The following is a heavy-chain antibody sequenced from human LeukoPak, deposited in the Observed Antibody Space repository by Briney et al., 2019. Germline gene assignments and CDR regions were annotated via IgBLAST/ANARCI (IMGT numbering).Heavy chain of an antibody. V-gene: IGHV4-34*01. CDR3: ARERHNDILTGYYLNGFDY. D-gene: IGHD3-9*01. CDR1: GGSFSGYY. J-gene: IGHJ4*02. Sequence: SETLSLTCAVYGGSFSGYYWSWIRQPPGKGLEWIGEINHSGSTNYNPSLKSRVTISVDTSKNQFSLKLSSVTAADTAVYYCARERHNDILTGYYLNGFDYWGQGTLVTVSS. CDR2: INHSGST.